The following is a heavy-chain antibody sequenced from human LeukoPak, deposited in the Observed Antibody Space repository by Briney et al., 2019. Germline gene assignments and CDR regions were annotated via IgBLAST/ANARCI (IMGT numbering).Heavy chain of an antibody. CDR1: GFTLSTYS. CDR2: ISSSSSTI. Sequence: GGSLRLSCAASGFTLSTYSMNWVRQAPGKGLEWVSFISSSSSTIYYADAVKGRFTISRDNAKNSLYVQMNSLRAEDTALYYCARESWFDPWGQGTLVTVSS. J-gene: IGHJ5*02. CDR3: ARESWFDP. V-gene: IGHV3-48*01.